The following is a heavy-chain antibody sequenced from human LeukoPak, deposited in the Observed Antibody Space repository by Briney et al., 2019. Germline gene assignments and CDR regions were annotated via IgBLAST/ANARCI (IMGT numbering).Heavy chain of an antibody. CDR2: IYSGGST. J-gene: IGHJ3*02. Sequence: GGSLRLSCAASGFTVSSNYMSWVRQAPGKGLEWVSVIYSGGSTYYADSVKGRFTISRDNSKNTLYLQMNSLRAEDTAVYYCARDRYAGTFDIWSQGTMVTVSS. V-gene: IGHV3-53*01. CDR3: ARDRYAGTFDI. D-gene: IGHD1-14*01. CDR1: GFTVSSNY.